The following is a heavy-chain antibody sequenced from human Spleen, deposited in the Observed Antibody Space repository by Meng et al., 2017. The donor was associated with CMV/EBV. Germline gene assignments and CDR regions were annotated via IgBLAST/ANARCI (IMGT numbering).Heavy chain of an antibody. D-gene: IGHD3-16*02. CDR2: IYTGGTT. CDR3: ARDGNTYVWGSYRFKQYYYYYYGMDV. Sequence: GESLKISCAASGFTVSSNYMSWVRQAPGKGLEWVSVIYTGGTTYYADSVKGRFTISRDNAKNSLYLQMNSLRAEDTAVYYCARDGNTYVWGSYRFKQYYYYYYGMDVWGQGTTVTVSS. J-gene: IGHJ6*02. CDR1: GFTVSSNY. V-gene: IGHV3-53*01.